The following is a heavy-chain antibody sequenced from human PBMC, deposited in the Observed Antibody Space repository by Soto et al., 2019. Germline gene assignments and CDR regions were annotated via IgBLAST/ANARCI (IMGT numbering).Heavy chain of an antibody. V-gene: IGHV1-46*03. CDR3: ARRNTVTTFYYYYYMDV. CDR2: INPSGGST. D-gene: IGHD4-17*01. Sequence: ASVKVSCKASGYTFTSYYMHWARQAPGQGLEWMGIINPSGGSTSYAQKFQGRVTMTRDTSTSTVYMELSSLRSEDTAVYYCARRNTVTTFYYYYYMDVWGKGTTVTVSS. CDR1: GYTFTSYY. J-gene: IGHJ6*03.